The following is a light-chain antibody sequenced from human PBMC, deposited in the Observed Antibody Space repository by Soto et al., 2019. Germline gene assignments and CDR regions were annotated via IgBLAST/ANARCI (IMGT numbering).Light chain of an antibody. CDR3: QQYNNWPQT. Sequence: DIQMTQSPSTLSASVGDRVTITCRASQSISSWLAWYQQKPGKAPKLLIYAASSLQSGVPSRFSGSGSGTDFTLTISSLQSEDFAEYHCQQYNNWPQTFGQGTKVDIK. J-gene: IGKJ1*01. CDR1: QSISSW. CDR2: AAS. V-gene: IGKV1-5*01.